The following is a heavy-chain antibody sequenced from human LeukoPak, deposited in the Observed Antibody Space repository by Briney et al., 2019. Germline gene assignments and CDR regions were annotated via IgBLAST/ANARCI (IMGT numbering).Heavy chain of an antibody. V-gene: IGHV3-64*04. CDR2: TGSNGGST. Sequence: GGSLRLSCSASGFTFSRYGMHWVRQAPGKGLEYVSATGSNGGSTYYPDSVRGRFTISRDNSKNTLYLQMNSLRAEDTAVYYCARASMRMTTAGLVDYWGQGTLVTVSS. J-gene: IGHJ4*02. CDR1: GFTFSRYG. CDR3: ARASMRMTTAGLVDY. D-gene: IGHD6-13*01.